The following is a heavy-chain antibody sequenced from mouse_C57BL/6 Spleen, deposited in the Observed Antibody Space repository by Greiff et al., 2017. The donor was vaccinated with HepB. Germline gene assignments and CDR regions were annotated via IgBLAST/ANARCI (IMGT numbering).Heavy chain of an antibody. CDR2: IDPETGGT. V-gene: IGHV1-15*01. CDR1: GYTFTDYE. J-gene: IGHJ2*01. Sequence: QVQLQQSGAELVRPGASVTLSCKASGYTFTDYEMHWVKQTPVHGLEWIGAIDPETGGTAYNQKFKGKAILSADKSSSTAYMELRSLTSEDSAVYYCTRWGRQLRFDYWGQCTTLTVSS. D-gene: IGHD3-2*02. CDR3: TRWGRQLRFDY.